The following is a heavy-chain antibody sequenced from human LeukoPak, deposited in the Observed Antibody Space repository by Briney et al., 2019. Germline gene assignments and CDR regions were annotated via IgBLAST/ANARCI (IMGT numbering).Heavy chain of an antibody. CDR2: ISSSGIT. Sequence: SETLSLTCTVSGGSISSYYWSWIRQPAGKGLEWIGRISSSGITNYNPSLKSRVTMSIDTSKNQFSLRLDSVTAADTAVYYCARDLLGYYSGSFDFWGRGTLVTVSS. J-gene: IGHJ4*02. D-gene: IGHD3-10*01. V-gene: IGHV4-4*07. CDR1: GGSISSYY. CDR3: ARDLLGYYSGSFDF.